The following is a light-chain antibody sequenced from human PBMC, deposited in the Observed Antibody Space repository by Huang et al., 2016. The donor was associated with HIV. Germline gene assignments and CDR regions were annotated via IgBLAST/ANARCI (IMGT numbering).Light chain of an antibody. CDR2: AAS. Sequence: DIQMTQSPSSLSASVGDRVTITCRASQSISSNLNWYQQKLGKAPELLISAASSLQSGVPSRFSGSVSGTDFTLTISSLQPEDFATYYCQQSFNTPFTFGPGTKVDIK. CDR3: QQSFNTPFT. CDR1: QSISSN. J-gene: IGKJ3*01. V-gene: IGKV1-39*01.